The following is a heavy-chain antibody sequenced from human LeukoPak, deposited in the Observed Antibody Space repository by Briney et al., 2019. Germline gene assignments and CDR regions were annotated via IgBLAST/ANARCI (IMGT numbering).Heavy chain of an antibody. J-gene: IGHJ4*02. V-gene: IGHV1-2*02. Sequence: ASVKVSCKASGYTFTGYYMHWVRQAPGQGLEWMGWINSNSGDTNYAQKFQGRVTMTRDTSISTAYMELSRLRSDDTAVYYCARGFADRSGFLLSCCDYWGQGTLVTVSS. CDR1: GYTFTGYY. D-gene: IGHD3-22*01. CDR3: ARGFADRSGFLLSCCDY. CDR2: INSNSGDT.